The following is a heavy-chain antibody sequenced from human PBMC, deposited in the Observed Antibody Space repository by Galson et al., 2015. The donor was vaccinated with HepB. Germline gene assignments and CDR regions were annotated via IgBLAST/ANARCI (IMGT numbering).Heavy chain of an antibody. V-gene: IGHV3-23*01. Sequence: SLRLSCAASGFTFSAYAMSWVRQAPGKGLEWVSTISGSGVLTYYADSVKGQLTISRDNSQNTLYLQINSLRADDTAVYYCVRGSDYYDRSGYYNVHYFDSWGQGTLVTVSS. CDR3: VRGSDYYDRSGYYNVHYFDS. CDR1: GFTFSAYA. J-gene: IGHJ4*02. CDR2: ISGSGVLT. D-gene: IGHD3-22*01.